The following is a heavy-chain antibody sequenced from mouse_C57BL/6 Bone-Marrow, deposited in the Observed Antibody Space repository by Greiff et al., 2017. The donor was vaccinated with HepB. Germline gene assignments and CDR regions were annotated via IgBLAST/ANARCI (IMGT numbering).Heavy chain of an antibody. V-gene: IGHV5-12*01. Sequence: EVQGVESGGGLVQPGGSLKLSCAASGFTFSDYYMYWVRQTPEKRLEWVAYISNGGGSTYYPDTVKGRFTISRDNAKNTLYLQMSRLKSEDTAMYYCARNSYFDYWGQGTTLTVSS. CDR1: GFTFSDYY. CDR3: ARNSYFDY. J-gene: IGHJ2*01. CDR2: ISNGGGST.